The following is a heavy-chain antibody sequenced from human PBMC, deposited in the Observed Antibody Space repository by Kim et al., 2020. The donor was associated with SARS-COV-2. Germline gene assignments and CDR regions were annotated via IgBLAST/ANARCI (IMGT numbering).Heavy chain of an antibody. CDR3: ASLPVPYYYGSGTLTYFDY. J-gene: IGHJ4*02. D-gene: IGHD3-10*01. CDR1: GFTFSSYS. V-gene: IGHV3-21*01. Sequence: GGSLRLSCAASGFTFSSYSMNWVRQAPGKGLEWVSSISSSSSYIYYADSVKGRFTISRDNAKNSLYLQMNSLRAEDTAVYYCASLPVPYYYGSGTLTYFDYWGQGTLVTVSS. CDR2: ISSSSSYI.